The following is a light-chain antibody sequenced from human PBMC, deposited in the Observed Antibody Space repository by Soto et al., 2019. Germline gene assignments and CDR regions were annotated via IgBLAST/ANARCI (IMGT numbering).Light chain of an antibody. CDR3: EQCREWVPPA. CDR2: DAS. J-gene: IGKJ4*01. CDR1: QSVSSY. V-gene: IGKV3-11*01. Sequence: EIVLTQYPATLSLSPGERATLSCRASQSVSSYLAWYQQKPGQAPRLLIYDASNRATGIPARFSGSGSGTDFTLTISSLEPEDFAVYGCEQCREWVPPAFGGGTKVDIK.